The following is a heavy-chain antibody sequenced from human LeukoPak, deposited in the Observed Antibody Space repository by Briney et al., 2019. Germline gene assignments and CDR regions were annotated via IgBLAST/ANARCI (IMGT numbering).Heavy chain of an antibody. CDR1: GFSFSDYY. CDR2: ISSSGDTI. Sequence: PGGSLRLSCAASGFSFSDYYMSWIRQAPGKGLEWISSISSSGDTIYYADSVKGRFTISRDNTKNSLYLQMNSLRAEDTAVYYCARLYDTLTGYHYYFDYWGQGTLVTVSS. V-gene: IGHV3-11*01. D-gene: IGHD3-9*01. J-gene: IGHJ4*02. CDR3: ARLYDTLTGYHYYFDY.